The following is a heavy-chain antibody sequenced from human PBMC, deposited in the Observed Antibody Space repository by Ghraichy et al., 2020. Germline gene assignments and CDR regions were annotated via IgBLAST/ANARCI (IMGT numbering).Heavy chain of an antibody. V-gene: IGHV3-48*02. CDR1: GFTFSTYS. D-gene: IGHD4-17*01. CDR2: ISSSSSTI. Sequence: GQSLNISCAASGFTFSTYSMNWVRQAPGKGLEWVSYISSSSSTIYYADSVKGRFTISRDNAKNSLYLQMNSLRDEDTAVYYCARDDYGDYYYGMDVWGQGTTVTVSS. J-gene: IGHJ6*02. CDR3: ARDDYGDYYYGMDV.